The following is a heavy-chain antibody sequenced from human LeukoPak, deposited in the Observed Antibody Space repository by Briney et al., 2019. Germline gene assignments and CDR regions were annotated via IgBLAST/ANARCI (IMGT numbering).Heavy chain of an antibody. Sequence: GGSLRLSCAASGFTFSPYNMNWVRQAPGKGLEWVSSISSSSHYIFYADSVKGRFTISRDNAKNSLYLQMNSLRAEDTAVYFCAKSPTGSGWYYFDYWGQGTLVSVSS. CDR2: ISSSSHYI. D-gene: IGHD6-19*01. CDR1: GFTFSPYN. CDR3: AKSPTGSGWYYFDY. J-gene: IGHJ4*02. V-gene: IGHV3-21*01.